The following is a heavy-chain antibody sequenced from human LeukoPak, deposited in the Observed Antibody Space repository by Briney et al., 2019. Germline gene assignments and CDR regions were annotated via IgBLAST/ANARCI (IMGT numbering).Heavy chain of an antibody. CDR2: IYHTGNT. Sequence: PSETLSLTCAVSGGSISSGGYSWSWIRQPPGKGMEWIAYIYHTGNTYFNPSLKSRVTISVDTSKNQFSLKLSSVTAADTAVYYCARVLAAAGNNWFDPWGQGTLVTVSS. CDR1: GGSISSGGYS. J-gene: IGHJ5*02. V-gene: IGHV4-30-4*07. CDR3: ARVLAAAGNNWFDP. D-gene: IGHD6-13*01.